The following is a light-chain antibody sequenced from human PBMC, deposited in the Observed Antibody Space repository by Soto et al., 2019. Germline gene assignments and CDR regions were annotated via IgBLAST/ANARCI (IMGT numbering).Light chain of an antibody. Sequence: QSALTRPASVSGSPGQSITISCTGTSSDVGGYNYVSWYQQHPGKAPKLMIYDVSNRPSGVSNRFSGSKSGNMASLTISGLQAEDEADYYCSSYTSSILYVFGTGTKVTVL. CDR1: SSDVGGYNY. CDR3: SSYTSSILYV. CDR2: DVS. V-gene: IGLV2-14*01. J-gene: IGLJ1*01.